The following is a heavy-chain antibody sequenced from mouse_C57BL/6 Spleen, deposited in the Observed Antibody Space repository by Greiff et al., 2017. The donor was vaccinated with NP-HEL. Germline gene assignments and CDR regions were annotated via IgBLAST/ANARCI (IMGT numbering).Heavy chain of an antibody. CDR1: GFTFSDYG. V-gene: IGHV5-17*01. J-gene: IGHJ2*01. CDR2: ISSGSSTI. Sequence: EVHLVESGGGLVKPGGSLKLSCAASGFTFSDYGMHWVRQAPEKGLEWVAYISSGSSTIYYADTVKGRFTISRDNAKNTLFLQMTSLRSEDTAMYYCARGRKDYFDYWGQGTTLTVSS. CDR3: ARGRKDYFDY.